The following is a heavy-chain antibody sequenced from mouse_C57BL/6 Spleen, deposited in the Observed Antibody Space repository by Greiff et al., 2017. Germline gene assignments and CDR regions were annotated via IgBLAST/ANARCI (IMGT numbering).Heavy chain of an antibody. Sequence: EVKLVESGPELVKPGASVKMSCKASGYTFTDYNMHWVKQSHGKSLEWIGYINPNNGGTSYNQKFKGKATLTVNKSSSTAYMELRSLTSEDSAVYYCARSKIHMTGTDFDYWGQGTTLTVSS. J-gene: IGHJ2*01. CDR2: INPNNGGT. CDR3: ARSKIHMTGTDFDY. V-gene: IGHV1-22*01. D-gene: IGHD4-1*01. CDR1: GYTFTDYN.